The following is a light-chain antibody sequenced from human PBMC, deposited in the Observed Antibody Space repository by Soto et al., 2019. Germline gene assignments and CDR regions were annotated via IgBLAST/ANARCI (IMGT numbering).Light chain of an antibody. V-gene: IGKV1-9*01. Sequence: DIQLTQSPSFLSASVGDRVTITCRASQGISSYLAWYQQKPGKPPKLLIYAASTLQSGVPSRFSGSGSGTEFTLTISSLHPEDFSTYYCQQLNSYPTFGGGTKVEIK. CDR3: QQLNSYPT. CDR1: QGISSY. J-gene: IGKJ4*01. CDR2: AAS.